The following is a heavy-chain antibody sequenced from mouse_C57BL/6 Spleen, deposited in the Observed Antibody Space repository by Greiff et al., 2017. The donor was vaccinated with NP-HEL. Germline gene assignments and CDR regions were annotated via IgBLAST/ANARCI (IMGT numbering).Heavy chain of an antibody. CDR3: TRERGDGGYAMDY. CDR2: ISSGGDYI. CDR1: GFTFSSYA. D-gene: IGHD2-3*01. Sequence: EVQVVESGEGLVKPGGSLKLSCAASGFTFSSYAMSWVRQTPEKRLEWVAYISSGGDYIYYADTVKGRFTISRDNARNTLYLQMSSLKSEDTAMYYCTRERGDGGYAMDYWGQGTSVTVSS. V-gene: IGHV5-9-1*02. J-gene: IGHJ4*01.